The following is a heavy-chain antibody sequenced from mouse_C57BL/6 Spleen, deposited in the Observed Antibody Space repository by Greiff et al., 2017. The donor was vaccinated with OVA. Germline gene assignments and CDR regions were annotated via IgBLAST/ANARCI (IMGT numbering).Heavy chain of an antibody. J-gene: IGHJ2*01. Sequence: EVQLQQSGPGLVKPSQSLSLTCSVTGYSITSGYYWNWIRQFPGNKLEWMGYISYDGSNNYNPSLKNRISITRDTSKNQFFLKLNSVTTEDTATYYCAIYGSSPYFDYWGQGTTLTVSS. CDR3: AIYGSSPYFDY. D-gene: IGHD1-1*01. CDR1: GYSITSGYY. CDR2: ISYDGSN. V-gene: IGHV3-6*01.